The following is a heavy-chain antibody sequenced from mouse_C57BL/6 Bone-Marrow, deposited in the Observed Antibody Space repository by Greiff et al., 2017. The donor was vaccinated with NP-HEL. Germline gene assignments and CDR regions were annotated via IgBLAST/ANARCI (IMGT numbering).Heavy chain of an antibody. CDR3: ARESVYYGSSIAY. D-gene: IGHD1-1*01. Sequence: EVQVLSSGGGLVKPGGSLKLSCAASGFTFSSYAMSWVRQTPEKRLEWVATISDGGGYTYYPDNVKGRFTISRDNAKNNLYLQMSHLKSEDTAMYYCARESVYYGSSIAYWGRGTLVTVSA. V-gene: IGHV5-4*01. J-gene: IGHJ3*01. CDR2: ISDGGGYT. CDR1: GFTFSSYA.